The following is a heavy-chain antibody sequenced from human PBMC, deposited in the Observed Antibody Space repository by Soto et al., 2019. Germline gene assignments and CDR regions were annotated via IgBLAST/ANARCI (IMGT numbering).Heavy chain of an antibody. J-gene: IGHJ6*02. CDR3: AKDALLRIHYYGMDV. CDR1: GFTFSSYG. D-gene: IGHD1-26*01. Sequence: QVQLVESGGGVVQPGRSLRLSCAASGFTFSSYGMHWVRQAPGKGLEWVAVISYDGSNKYYAASVKGRFTISRDNSKNTLYLQMNSLISEDTAVYYCAKDALLRIHYYGMDVWGQGTTVTVSS. V-gene: IGHV3-30*18. CDR2: ISYDGSNK.